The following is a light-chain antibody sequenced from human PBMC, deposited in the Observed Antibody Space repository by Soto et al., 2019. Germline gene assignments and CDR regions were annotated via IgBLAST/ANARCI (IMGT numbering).Light chain of an antibody. Sequence: QSVLTQPPSVSAAPGQKVTISCSGSRSNIGNNVFSWYHQQFPGTAPKLLIYGNDLRPSGITDRFSGSKSGTSAILSITGRQTGDEADYYCATWDASLSEVVFGGGTKLTVL. CDR1: RSNIGNNV. CDR2: GND. CDR3: ATWDASLSEVV. V-gene: IGLV1-51*01. J-gene: IGLJ3*02.